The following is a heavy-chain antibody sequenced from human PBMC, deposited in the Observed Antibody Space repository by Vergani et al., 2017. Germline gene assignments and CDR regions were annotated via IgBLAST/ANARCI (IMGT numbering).Heavy chain of an antibody. CDR3: ASDTHSGQRADL. D-gene: IGHD6-19*01. J-gene: IGHJ6*01. CDR2: NYYSENK. V-gene: IGHV4-39*07. CDR1: GGSITYGAFY. Sequence: QLQLQESGPGLVKPPETPSPTCTVSGGSITYGAFYWGWIRQSPGKGLEWIGSNYYSENKFYNPSLESRVTISVDTSKNQFSLTLTSVTAADTAVYYCASDTHSGQRADLWGQGILVTVTS.